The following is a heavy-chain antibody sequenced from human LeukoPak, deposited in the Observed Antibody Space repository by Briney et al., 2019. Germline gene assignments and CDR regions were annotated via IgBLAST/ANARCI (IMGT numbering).Heavy chain of an antibody. CDR1: GGSINNYY. CDR3: ARSSRGYYYDSSGSSFDY. D-gene: IGHD3-22*01. V-gene: IGHV4-59*12. CDR2: IYHSGST. J-gene: IGHJ4*02. Sequence: PSETLSLTCTVSGGSINNYYWSWIRQPPGKGLEWIGEIYHSGSTNYNPSLKSRVTISVDKSKNQFSLKLSSVTAADTAVYYCARSSRGYYYDSSGSSFDYWGQGTLVTVSS.